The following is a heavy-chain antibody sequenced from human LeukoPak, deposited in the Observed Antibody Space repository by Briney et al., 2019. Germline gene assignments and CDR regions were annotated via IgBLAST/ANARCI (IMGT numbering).Heavy chain of an antibody. J-gene: IGHJ6*02. CDR3: AREMGVVTAHGLDV. CDR1: GGSISSISSNNYH. V-gene: IGHV4-39*02. D-gene: IGHD4-23*01. CDR2: IYYSGST. Sequence: SETLSLTCIVSGGSISSISSNNYHWGWIRQPPGKGLEWIGSIYYSGSTYYNPSLKSRVTISVDTSKNQFSLKLSSVTAADTALYYCAREMGVVTAHGLDVWGQGTTVTVSS.